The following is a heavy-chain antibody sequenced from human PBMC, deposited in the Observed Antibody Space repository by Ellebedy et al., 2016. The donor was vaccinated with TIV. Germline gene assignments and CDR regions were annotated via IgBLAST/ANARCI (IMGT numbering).Heavy chain of an antibody. CDR2: IRYDGIEI. Sequence: GESLKISCVVSGFTFSNFGMHWVRQAPGKGLEWIAYIRYDGIEIHYADSVKGRFAISRETSKTTVYLQMNSLRPEDTALYYCAKNHDSGSTFVNWFDPWGQGTLVTVSS. CDR3: AKNHDSGSTFVNWFDP. V-gene: IGHV3-30*02. D-gene: IGHD3-10*01. J-gene: IGHJ5*02. CDR1: GFTFSNFG.